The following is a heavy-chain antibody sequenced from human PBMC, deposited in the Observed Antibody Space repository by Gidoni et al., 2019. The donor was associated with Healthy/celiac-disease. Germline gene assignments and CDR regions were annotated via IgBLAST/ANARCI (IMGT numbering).Heavy chain of an antibody. CDR2: IYYSGST. J-gene: IGHJ5*02. CDR1: GGSIRSYY. D-gene: IGHD3-3*01. CDR3: AGSSYYDFWSGYYSGWFDP. V-gene: IGHV4-59*01. Sequence: QVQLQESGPGLVKPSETLSLTCTVSGGSIRSYYWSWIRQPPGKELEWIGYIYYSGSTNYNPSLKSRVTISVDTSKNQFSLKLSSVTAADTAVYYCAGSSYYDFWSGYYSGWFDPWGQGTLVTVSS.